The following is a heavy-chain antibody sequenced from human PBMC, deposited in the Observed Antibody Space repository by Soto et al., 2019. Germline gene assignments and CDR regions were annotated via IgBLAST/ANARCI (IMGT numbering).Heavy chain of an antibody. D-gene: IGHD5-18*01. CDR1: GLTFSNVW. J-gene: IGHJ4*02. CDR2: IKSKSDGETA. V-gene: IGHV3-15*01. Sequence: EVQLVESGGGSVKPGGSLRLSCAASGLTFSNVWMTWVRQAPGKGLEWVGRIKSKSDGETADVAAPVKARFTISRDDSKNTVFLEMNSLKSEDTALYYCGITAMINRDSSTTFDYWGRGTQVTVSS. CDR3: GITAMINRDSSTTFDY.